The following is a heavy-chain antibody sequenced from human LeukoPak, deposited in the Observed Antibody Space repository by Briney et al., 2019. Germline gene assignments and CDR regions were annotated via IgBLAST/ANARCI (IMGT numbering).Heavy chain of an antibody. CDR3: ARGGSYLSAFDI. Sequence: GGSLRLSCAASGFTFSSFNMNWVRQAPGKAMEWVSSITSSGTHIFYADSVRGRFTISRDNAKNSLNLQMDSLGPDDTAVYYCARGGSYLSAFDIWGQGTMVTVSS. D-gene: IGHD1-26*01. J-gene: IGHJ3*02. V-gene: IGHV3-21*04. CDR1: GFTFSSFN. CDR2: ITSSGTHI.